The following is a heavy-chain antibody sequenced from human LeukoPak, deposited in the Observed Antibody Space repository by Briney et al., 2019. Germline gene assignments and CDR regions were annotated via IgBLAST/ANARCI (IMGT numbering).Heavy chain of an antibody. J-gene: IGHJ3*02. CDR1: GFTFSSYA. Sequence: GGSLRLSYAPSGFTFSSYAMSWVRQAPGKGPEWVAVISGGGSGTYYADSVRGRFTISRDNSKNTVYLQMNSLRAEDTAIYYCAKAVGSSGYFSRDAFDIWGQGTMVTVSS. CDR2: ISGGGSGT. V-gene: IGHV3-23*01. D-gene: IGHD3-22*01. CDR3: AKAVGSSGYFSRDAFDI.